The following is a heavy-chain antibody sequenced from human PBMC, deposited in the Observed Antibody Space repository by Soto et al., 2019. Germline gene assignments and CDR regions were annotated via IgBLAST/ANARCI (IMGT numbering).Heavy chain of an antibody. CDR1: GGSISSYY. Sequence: PSETLSLTCTVSGGSISSYYWSWIRQPPGKGLEWIGYTYYSGSTNXNPXLKSRVTISVDTSKNQFSLKLSSVTAADTAVYYCARDRIAVXXSXNYGMDVXGXGTTVTVSS. J-gene: IGHJ6*04. CDR2: TYYSGST. CDR3: ARDRIAVXXSXNYGMDV. D-gene: IGHD6-19*01. V-gene: IGHV4-59*01.